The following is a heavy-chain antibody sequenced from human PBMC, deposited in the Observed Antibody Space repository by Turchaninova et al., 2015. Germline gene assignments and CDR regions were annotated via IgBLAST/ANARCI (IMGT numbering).Heavy chain of an antibody. Sequence: QVQLQESGPGLVKPSETRSRTCTVPGFSNRRVYYWGGLRQPPGKGLGRVGSIYHSGSTYYNPSLKSRVTMSVDTSKNQFSLKLDSVTAADTAVYYCARLIDSSGYYYEPYWGQGSLVTVSS. CDR3: ARLIDSSGYYYEPY. CDR1: GFSNRRVYY. CDR2: IYHSGST. D-gene: IGHD3-22*01. V-gene: IGHV4-38-2*02. J-gene: IGHJ4*02.